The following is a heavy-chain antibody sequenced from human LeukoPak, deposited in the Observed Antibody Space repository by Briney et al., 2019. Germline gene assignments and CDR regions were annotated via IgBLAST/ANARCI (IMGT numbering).Heavy chain of an antibody. V-gene: IGHV1-8*01. J-gene: IGHJ4*02. Sequence: GASVKVSCKASGYTFTSYDINWVRQATGQGLEWMGWMNPNSGNTGYAQKFQGRVTMTRNTSISTAYMELSSLRSEDTAVYYCARGRTSFWSGSSEYWGQGTLVTVSS. D-gene: IGHD3-3*01. CDR1: GYTFTSYD. CDR3: ARGRTSFWSGSSEY. CDR2: MNPNSGNT.